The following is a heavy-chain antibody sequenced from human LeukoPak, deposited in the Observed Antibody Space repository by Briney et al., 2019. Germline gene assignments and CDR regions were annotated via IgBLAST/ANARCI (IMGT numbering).Heavy chain of an antibody. D-gene: IGHD6-19*01. Sequence: GGSLRLSCAASGFTFSTYEMNWVRQAPGKGLEWVSYISSSGSTIYYADSVKGRFTISRDNAKNSLYLQMNSLRAEDTAVYYCARDRGLLDSSGWYDYWGQGTLVTVFS. V-gene: IGHV3-48*03. CDR3: ARDRGLLDSSGWYDY. J-gene: IGHJ4*02. CDR1: GFTFSTYE. CDR2: ISSSGSTI.